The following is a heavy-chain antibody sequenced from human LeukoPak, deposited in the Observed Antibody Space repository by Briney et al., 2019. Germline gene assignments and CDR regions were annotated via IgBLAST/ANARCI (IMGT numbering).Heavy chain of an antibody. Sequence: GGSLRLSCAASGFTVSSNYMSWVRQAPGKGLEWVSVIYSGGRTEYADSVKGRFTISRDNSKNTLYLQMNSLRAEDTAVYYCARKSGSYYGVPLDYWGQGTLVTVSS. V-gene: IGHV3-66*01. CDR3: ARKSGSYYGVPLDY. D-gene: IGHD1-26*01. CDR2: IYSGGRT. J-gene: IGHJ4*02. CDR1: GFTVSSNY.